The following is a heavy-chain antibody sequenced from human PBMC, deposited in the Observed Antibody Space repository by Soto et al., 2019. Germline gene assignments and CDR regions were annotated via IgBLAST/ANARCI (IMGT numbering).Heavy chain of an antibody. CDR1: GFSLTTNGVG. CDR3: AHTVARGAYWETFNY. D-gene: IGHD1-26*01. CDR2: IYRDDDK. J-gene: IGHJ4*02. Sequence: QIILKESGPTLVKPTQTLTLTCTVSGFSLTTNGVGVGWFRQPPGKDLEWLALIYRDDDKRYRPSLKSRVTITKDNTKNQVVLTMTNMDPVDTATYYCAHTVARGAYWETFNYWGQGTLVTVSS. V-gene: IGHV2-5*02.